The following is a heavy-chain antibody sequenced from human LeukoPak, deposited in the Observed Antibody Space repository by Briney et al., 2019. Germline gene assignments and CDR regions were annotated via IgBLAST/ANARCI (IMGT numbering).Heavy chain of an antibody. CDR1: GFTFSSYA. Sequence: GGSLRLSCAASGFTFSSYAMSWVRQAPGKGLEWVSAISGSGGSTYYADSVKGRFTISRDNSKNTLYLQVNSLRGEDTAVYYCAKDKPEESYYYYYYGMDVWGQGTTVTVSS. CDR2: ISGSGGST. CDR3: AKDKPEESYYYYYYGMDV. J-gene: IGHJ6*02. D-gene: IGHD3-10*01. V-gene: IGHV3-23*01.